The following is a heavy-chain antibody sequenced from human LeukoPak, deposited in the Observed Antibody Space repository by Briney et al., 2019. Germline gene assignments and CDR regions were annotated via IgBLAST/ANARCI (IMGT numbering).Heavy chain of an antibody. V-gene: IGHV3-9*01. D-gene: IGHD3-22*01. CDR3: AREVSEGFDF. CDR1: GFNFNDYA. J-gene: IGHJ4*02. CDR2: ISWNSGSI. Sequence: GRSLRLSCAASGFNFNDYATHWVRQAPGKGLEWVSGISWNSGSIGYADSVKGRFTISRDNAKKSLYLQMNSLRAEDTAVYYCAREVSEGFDFWGQGTLVTVSS.